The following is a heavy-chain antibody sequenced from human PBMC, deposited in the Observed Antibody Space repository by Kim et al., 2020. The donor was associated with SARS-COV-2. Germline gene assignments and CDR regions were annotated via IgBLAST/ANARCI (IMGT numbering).Heavy chain of an antibody. Sequence: GGSLRLSCAASGFTFSSYAMHWVRQAPGKGLEWVAVISYDGSNKYYADSVKGRFTISRDNSKNTLYLQMNSLRAEDTAVYYCARDPRNYGGNSFVSDYFDYWGQGTLVTVSS. CDR1: GFTFSSYA. CDR2: ISYDGSNK. D-gene: IGHD4-17*01. CDR3: ARDPRNYGGNSFVSDYFDY. V-gene: IGHV3-30*04. J-gene: IGHJ4*02.